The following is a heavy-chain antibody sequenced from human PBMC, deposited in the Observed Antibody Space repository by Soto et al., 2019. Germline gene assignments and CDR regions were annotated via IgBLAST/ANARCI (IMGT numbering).Heavy chain of an antibody. CDR1: GYTFTGYD. J-gene: IGHJ4*02. CDR3: AGEKVGTTGIDF. V-gene: IGHV1-8*01. CDR2: MNPNSGNT. Sequence: QAQLVQSGAEVKKPGASVKXXXKASGYTFTGYDINWVRQATGQGLEWMGWMNPNSGNTGYAQNFQGRVTMTRDNSITTAYMELTSLRDDDSAVYYCAGEKVGTTGIDFWGQGTLVTVSS. D-gene: IGHD1-26*01.